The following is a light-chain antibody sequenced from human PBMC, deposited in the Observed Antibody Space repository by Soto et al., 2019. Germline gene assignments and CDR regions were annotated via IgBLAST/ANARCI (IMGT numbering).Light chain of an antibody. CDR1: QSVSSY. Sequence: EIVLTQSPATLSLSPGDRATLSCRASQSVSSYLAWSQQKPGQAPRLLIYDASSRATGVPARFSGSGSGTDFTLTISSLEPEDFAVYYCHQRSNWPQLTFGGGTK. CDR2: DAS. V-gene: IGKV3-11*01. CDR3: HQRSNWPQLT. J-gene: IGKJ4*01.